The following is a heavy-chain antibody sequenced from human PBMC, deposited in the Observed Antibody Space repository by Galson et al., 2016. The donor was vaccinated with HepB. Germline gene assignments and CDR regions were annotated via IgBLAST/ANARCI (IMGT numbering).Heavy chain of an antibody. Sequence: WMGWISAYRPNTNYAQKFQGRVTMTTDTSTSTAYMELRSLRSDDTAMYHCVRGRLGSWGQGTLVTVSS. D-gene: IGHD6-19*01. CDR3: VRGRLGS. CDR2: ISAYRPNT. V-gene: IGHV1-18*01. J-gene: IGHJ5*02.